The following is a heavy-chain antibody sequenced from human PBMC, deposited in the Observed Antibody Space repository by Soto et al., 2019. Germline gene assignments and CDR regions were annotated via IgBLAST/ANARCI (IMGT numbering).Heavy chain of an antibody. D-gene: IGHD3-3*01. CDR2: ISSSSSTI. CDR1: GFTFSSYS. V-gene: IGHV3-48*02. Sequence: EVQLVESGGGLVQPGGSLRLSCAASGFTFSSYSMNWVRQAPGKGLEWVSYISSSSSTIYYADSVKGRFTISRDNAKNSLYRQINSLRDEDRVVYFCAREGGIPIFGVVGVYYFNYWGQGPLVTVPS. CDR3: AREGGIPIFGVVGVYYFNY. J-gene: IGHJ4*02.